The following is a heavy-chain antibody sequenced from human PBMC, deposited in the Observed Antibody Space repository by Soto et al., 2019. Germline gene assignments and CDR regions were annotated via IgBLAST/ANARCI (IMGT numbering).Heavy chain of an antibody. Sequence: QVQLQESGPGLVKPSETLSLTCTVSGGSISSYYWSWIRQPPGKGLEWIGYIYYSGSTNYNPSLKSRVTISVDTSKNQFSLKLSSVTAADTAVYYCAVTDDYGDYYFDYWGQGTLVTVSS. CDR3: AVTDDYGDYYFDY. D-gene: IGHD4-17*01. J-gene: IGHJ4*02. CDR1: GGSISSYY. V-gene: IGHV4-59*01. CDR2: IYYSGST.